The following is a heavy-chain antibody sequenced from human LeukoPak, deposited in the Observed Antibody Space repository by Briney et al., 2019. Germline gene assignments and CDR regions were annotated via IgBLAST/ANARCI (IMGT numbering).Heavy chain of an antibody. CDR3: ARGGWSGDSSSWFPSWFDP. D-gene: IGHD6-13*01. Sequence: SVTLSCKASGGTFSSYAISWVRQAPGQGLEWMGGIIPIFVTANYAQKFQGRVTVTADESTSTAYMELSSLRSEDTAVYYCARGGWSGDSSSWFPSWFDPWGQGSLVTVSS. CDR2: IIPIFVTA. CDR1: GGTFSSYA. V-gene: IGHV1-69*13. J-gene: IGHJ5*02.